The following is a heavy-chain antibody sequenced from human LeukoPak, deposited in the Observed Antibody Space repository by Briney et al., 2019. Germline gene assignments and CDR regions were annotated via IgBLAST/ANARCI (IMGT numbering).Heavy chain of an antibody. Sequence: ASVKVSCKASGYTFTGYYMHWVRQAPGQGLEWMGWINPNSGATNYAQKFQGRVTMTRDTSISTASMELSSLKPDDTAVYYCARGFTNYDSSGYYRDAFDIWGQGTMVTVSS. CDR2: INPNSGAT. CDR1: GYTFTGYY. J-gene: IGHJ3*02. CDR3: ARGFTNYDSSGYYRDAFDI. D-gene: IGHD3-22*01. V-gene: IGHV1-2*02.